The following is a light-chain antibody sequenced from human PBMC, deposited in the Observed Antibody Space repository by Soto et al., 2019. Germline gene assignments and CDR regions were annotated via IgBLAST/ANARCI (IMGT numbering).Light chain of an antibody. V-gene: IGKV3-20*01. CDR2: GAS. J-gene: IGKJ2*01. Sequence: EIVLTQSPGTLSLSPGERATLSCRASQSVSNTYLAWYQHKPGQAPRLLIYGASDRATGIPDRFSGSGSVTVFTLTISSLEPEDFALYYCQQYGTSPVTFGQGTKLEIK. CDR1: QSVSNTY. CDR3: QQYGTSPVT.